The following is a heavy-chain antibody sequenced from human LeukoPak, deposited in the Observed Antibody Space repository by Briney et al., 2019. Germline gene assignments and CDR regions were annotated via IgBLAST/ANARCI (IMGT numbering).Heavy chain of an antibody. J-gene: IGHJ4*02. CDR2: IYYSGST. D-gene: IGHD6-13*01. CDR1: GGSISSGGYS. Sequence: PSETLSLTCAVSGGSISSGGYSWGWIRQPPGKGLEWIGSIYYSGSTYYNPSLKSRVTISVDTSKNQFSLKLRSVTAADTAVYYCARPRGIAAARGNYWGQGTLVTVSS. CDR3: ARPRGIAAARGNY. V-gene: IGHV4-39*07.